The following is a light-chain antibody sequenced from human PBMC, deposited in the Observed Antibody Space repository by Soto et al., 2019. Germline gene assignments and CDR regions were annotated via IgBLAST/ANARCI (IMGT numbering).Light chain of an antibody. CDR3: QSYGSILSGLVV. Sequence: QPVLTQPPSVSGAPGQRVTISCTGSSSNIGAGYDVHWYQQLPGTAPKLLIYGNNNRPSGVPDRFSGSKSGTSASLAITGLQPEDEADYYCQSYGSILSGLVVFGGGTKLTVL. CDR2: GNN. CDR1: SSNIGAGYD. V-gene: IGLV1-40*01. J-gene: IGLJ2*01.